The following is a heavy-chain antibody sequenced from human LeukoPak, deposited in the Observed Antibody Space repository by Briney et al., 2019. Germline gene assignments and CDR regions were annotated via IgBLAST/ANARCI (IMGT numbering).Heavy chain of an antibody. Sequence: PSQTLSLTCTVSGGSISSGDYCWSWIRQPPGKGLEWIGYIYYSGSTYYNPSLKSRVTISVDTSKNQLSLKLSSVTGADTAVYYCARDLGGVYFDYWGQGTLVTVSS. CDR1: GGSISSGDYC. CDR3: ARDLGGVYFDY. V-gene: IGHV4-30-4*01. J-gene: IGHJ4*02. CDR2: IYYSGST. D-gene: IGHD2-15*01.